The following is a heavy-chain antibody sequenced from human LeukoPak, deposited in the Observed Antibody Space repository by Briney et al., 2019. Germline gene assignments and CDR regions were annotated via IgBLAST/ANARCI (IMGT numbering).Heavy chain of an antibody. J-gene: IGHJ4*02. D-gene: IGHD3-16*01. Sequence: GGSLRLSCAASGFTFSTYWMSWVRQAPGKGLEWVANINQDGSEKYYVDSVKGRFTISRDSAKNSLYLQMNSLRAEDTAVYYCARDRGDFDYWGQGTLVTVSS. CDR3: ARDRGDFDY. CDR2: INQDGSEK. CDR1: GFTFSTYW. V-gene: IGHV3-7*04.